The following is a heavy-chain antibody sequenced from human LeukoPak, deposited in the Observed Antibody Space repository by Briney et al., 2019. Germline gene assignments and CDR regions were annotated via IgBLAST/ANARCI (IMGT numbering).Heavy chain of an antibody. CDR3: ARGGAGSGRNYGMDV. J-gene: IGHJ6*04. D-gene: IGHD3-10*01. CDR2: INAGNGNT. Sequence: ASVKVPCKASGYTFTSYAMHWVRQAPGQRLEWMGWINAGNGNTKYSQKFQGRVTITRDTSASTAYMELSSLRSEDTAVYYCARGGAGSGRNYGMDVWGKGTTVTVSS. CDR1: GYTFTSYA. V-gene: IGHV1-3*01.